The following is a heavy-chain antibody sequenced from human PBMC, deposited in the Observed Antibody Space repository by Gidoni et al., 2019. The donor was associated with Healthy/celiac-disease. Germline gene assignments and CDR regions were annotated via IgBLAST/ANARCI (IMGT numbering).Heavy chain of an antibody. CDR3: ARHDQGEEWGATVTTGLLFDP. J-gene: IGHJ5*02. D-gene: IGHD4-4*01. Sequence: EVQLVQSGAEVKKPGESLRISCKGSGYSFPSYWISWVRQMPGKGLEWMGRIDPSDSYTNYSPSFQGHVTISADKSISTAYLQWSSLKASDTAMYYCARHDQGEEWGATVTTGLLFDPWGQGTLVTVSS. CDR2: IDPSDSYT. V-gene: IGHV5-10-1*03. CDR1: GYSFPSYW.